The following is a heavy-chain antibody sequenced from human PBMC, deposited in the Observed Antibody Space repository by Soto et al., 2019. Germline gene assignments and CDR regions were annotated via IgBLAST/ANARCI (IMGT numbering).Heavy chain of an antibody. CDR1: GYSFTGLD. CDR2: MEPSSGRT. J-gene: IGHJ4*02. Sequence: QVQLVQSGAEARVPGASVKVSCKASGYSFTGLDINWVRQTTGQGLEWMGWMEPSSGRTGYAQKFQGRVTMTSDTSINTSYMELSSLTSDDTAFYYCARGVTAGVDYWGQGTLVTVSS. D-gene: IGHD1-26*01. V-gene: IGHV1-8*01. CDR3: ARGVTAGVDY.